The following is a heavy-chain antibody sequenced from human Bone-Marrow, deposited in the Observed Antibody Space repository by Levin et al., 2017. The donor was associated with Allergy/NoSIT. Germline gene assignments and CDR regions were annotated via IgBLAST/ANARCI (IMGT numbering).Heavy chain of an antibody. CDR3: AKGFGSNWGPFDY. J-gene: IGHJ4*02. Sequence: AASVKVSCKASGYTFTGNYIHWVRQAPGQAPEWMGWINPDIGDTDYAQKFEDRVIMTRDTSLKTAYMELSTLRPGDTAVYYCAKGFGSNWGPFDYWGQGTLVTVSS. CDR2: INPDIGDT. CDR1: GYTFTGNY. D-gene: IGHD7-27*01. V-gene: IGHV1-2*02.